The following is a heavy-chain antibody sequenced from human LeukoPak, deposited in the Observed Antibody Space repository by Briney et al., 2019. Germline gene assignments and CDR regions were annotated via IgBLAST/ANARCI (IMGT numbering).Heavy chain of an antibody. D-gene: IGHD1-26*01. V-gene: IGHV4-39*01. Sequence: SETLSLTCTVSGGSISSSSYYWGWIRQPPGKGLEWIGSIYYSGSTYYNPSLKGRVTISVDTSKNQFSLKLSSVTAADTAVYYCARIVGASDYWGQGTLVTVSS. J-gene: IGHJ4*02. CDR3: ARIVGASDY. CDR2: IYYSGST. CDR1: GGSISSSSYY.